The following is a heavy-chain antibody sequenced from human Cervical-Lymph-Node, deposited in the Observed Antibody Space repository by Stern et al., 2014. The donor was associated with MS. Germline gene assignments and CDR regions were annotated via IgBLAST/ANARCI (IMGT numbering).Heavy chain of an antibody. J-gene: IGHJ5*02. CDR2: ISHGGSRK. CDR1: GFTFRRYG. D-gene: IGHD6-6*01. CDR3: AKWEYNSLTA. V-gene: IGHV3-30*18. Sequence: MQLVESGGGVVQPGRSLRLSCAASGFTFRRYGMHWIRQAPGKGLECVAVISHGGSRKYYGDSVKGRFTISRDSPKNTLYRQLDSLRADDTAVYYCAKWEYNSLTAWGQGTLVTVSS.